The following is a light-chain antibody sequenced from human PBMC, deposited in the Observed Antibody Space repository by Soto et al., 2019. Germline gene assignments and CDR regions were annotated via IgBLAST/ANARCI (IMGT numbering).Light chain of an antibody. Sequence: EVVMTQSPATLSVSPGDRPTLSCRASQSVDTNVVWYQQKPGQPPRLLVHSASIRATGVPARFTGIGSGTDFTLTISGLQSDDFAIYYCQQYYNWPPYTFGQGTRLQIK. CDR1: QSVDTN. CDR2: SAS. CDR3: QQYYNWPPYT. V-gene: IGKV3-15*01. J-gene: IGKJ2*01.